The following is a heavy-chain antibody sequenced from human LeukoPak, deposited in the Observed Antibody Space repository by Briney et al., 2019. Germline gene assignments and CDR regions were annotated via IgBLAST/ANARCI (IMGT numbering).Heavy chain of an antibody. CDR1: GFSFNTYG. J-gene: IGHJ2*01. V-gene: IGHV3-23*01. CDR2: ISGSGDRT. Sequence: GGSLRLSCAASGFSFNTYGMTWVRQAPGKGLEWVSAISGSGDRTFYADSVKGRFTVSRDSFKNTLSLQMNSLRAEDTAIYAKVRVQWGYFDLWGRGTLVTVSS. D-gene: IGHD1-26*01. CDR3: VRVQWGYFDL.